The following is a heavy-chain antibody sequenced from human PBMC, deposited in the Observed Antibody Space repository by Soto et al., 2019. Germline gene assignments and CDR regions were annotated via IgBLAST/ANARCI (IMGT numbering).Heavy chain of an antibody. CDR3: AIAPGLSTVTTAYQH. D-gene: IGHD4-17*01. Sequence: EVQLLESGGGLVQPGGSLRLSCAASGFTFSSYAMSWVRQAPGKGLEWVSGISGSGGSTYHADSVKGRFTISRDNSKNTLFLQMNSLRVEDTAVYYCAIAPGLSTVTTAYQHWGQGTLVTVSS. J-gene: IGHJ1*01. V-gene: IGHV3-23*01. CDR1: GFTFSSYA. CDR2: ISGSGGST.